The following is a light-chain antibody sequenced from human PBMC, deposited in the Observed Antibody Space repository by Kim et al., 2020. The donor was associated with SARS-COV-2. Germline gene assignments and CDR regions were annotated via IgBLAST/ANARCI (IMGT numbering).Light chain of an antibody. CDR3: QQYYSYPLT. CDR2: SAS. Sequence: ASTGDRVTITCRASQGISSYLAWYQQKPGKAPKLLIYSASTLQSGVPSRFSGSGSGTDFTLTISCLQSEDFATYYCQQYYSYPLTFGGGTKVDIK. V-gene: IGKV1-8*01. J-gene: IGKJ4*01. CDR1: QGISSY.